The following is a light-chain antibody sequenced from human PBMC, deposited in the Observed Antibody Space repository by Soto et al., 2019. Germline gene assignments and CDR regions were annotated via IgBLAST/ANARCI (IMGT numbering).Light chain of an antibody. CDR1: SSDIGGYNY. J-gene: IGLJ3*02. CDR3: SSHTTSNTQV. V-gene: IGLV2-14*01. Sequence: QSVLTQPASVSGSPGQSITISCTGTSSDIGGYNYVSWYQQHPGNPPKLMIYVVSNRPSGVSNRFSGSKSGNTASLTISGLQAEDEADYYCSSHTTSNTQVFGGGTKLTVL. CDR2: VVS.